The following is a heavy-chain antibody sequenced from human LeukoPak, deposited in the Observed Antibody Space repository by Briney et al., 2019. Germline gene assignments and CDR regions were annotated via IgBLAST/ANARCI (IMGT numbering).Heavy chain of an antibody. CDR1: GGSISSYY. CDR3: ARHSWVNGYFDY. J-gene: IGHJ4*02. CDR2: ISGTT. Sequence: SETLSLTCTVSGGSISSYYWSWIRQPPWKGLEWIGYISGTTNYNPSLKRRVTISQDTSKNQFSLTLTSVTAADTAVYFCARHSWVNGYFDYWGQGTLVTVSS. D-gene: IGHD4-17*01. V-gene: IGHV4-59*08.